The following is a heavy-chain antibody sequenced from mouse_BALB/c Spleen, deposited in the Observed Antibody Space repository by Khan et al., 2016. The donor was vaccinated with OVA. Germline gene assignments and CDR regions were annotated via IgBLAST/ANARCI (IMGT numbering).Heavy chain of an antibody. V-gene: IGHV6-6*02. CDR3: TLYGNCAY. Sequence: EVKLEESGGGLVQPGGSMKLSCVASGFTFSNYWMNWVRQSPEKGLEWVAEIRLKSNNYATHYAESVKGRFTISRDDSKSSVYLQMNNLRAEDTGIYYCTLYGNCAYWGQGTLVTVSA. CDR2: IRLKSNNYAT. CDR1: GFTFSNYW. J-gene: IGHJ3*01. D-gene: IGHD2-1*01.